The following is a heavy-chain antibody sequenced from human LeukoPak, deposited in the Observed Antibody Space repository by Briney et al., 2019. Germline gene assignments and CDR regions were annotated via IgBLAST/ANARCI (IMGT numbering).Heavy chain of an antibody. CDR2: ISYDGSNK. V-gene: IGHV3-30*18. Sequence: PGRSLRLSCAASGFTFSSYVMHWVRQAPGKGLEWVAVISYDGSNKYYADSVKGRFTISRDNSKNTLYLQMNSLRAEDTAVYYCAKLSVVRGVIGDYWGQGTLVTVSS. CDR3: AKLSVVRGVIGDY. J-gene: IGHJ4*02. CDR1: GFTFSSYV. D-gene: IGHD3-10*01.